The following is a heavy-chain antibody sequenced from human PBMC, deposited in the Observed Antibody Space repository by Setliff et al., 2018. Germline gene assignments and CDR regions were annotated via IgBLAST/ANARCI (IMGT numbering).Heavy chain of an antibody. V-gene: IGHV3-48*03. CDR1: GFTFRTYE. CDR2: THRDGITV. J-gene: IGHJ4*02. Sequence: GGSLRLSCVVSGFTFRTYEMIWVRQAPGKGLEWVSKTHRDGITVYSDSVKGRFTISRDNANNSLYLQMNSLRAEDTAMYYCARFACNGGSCYLSASDHWGQGALVTVSS. D-gene: IGHD2-15*01. CDR3: ARFACNGGSCYLSASDH.